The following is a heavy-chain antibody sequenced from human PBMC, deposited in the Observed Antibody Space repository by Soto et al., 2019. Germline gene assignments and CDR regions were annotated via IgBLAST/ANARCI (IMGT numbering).Heavy chain of an antibody. CDR1: GFAFNNYG. Sequence: QVQLVESGGGVVQPGRSLILSCAASGFAFNNYGMHWFRQAPGKGLEWVAHILYDGGKNYYADSVKGRFTISRDNSKNTLYLQMNSLTAEDTAVYFCAKSRDAYNFYFYYGMDVWGQGTAVTVSS. D-gene: IGHD2-2*01. CDR3: AKSRDAYNFYFYYGMDV. J-gene: IGHJ6*02. V-gene: IGHV3-30*18. CDR2: ILYDGGKN.